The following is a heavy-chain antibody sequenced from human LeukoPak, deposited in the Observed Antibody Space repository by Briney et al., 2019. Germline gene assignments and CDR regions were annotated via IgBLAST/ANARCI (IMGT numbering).Heavy chain of an antibody. V-gene: IGHV4-34*01. Sequence: PSETLSLTCAVYGGSFSGYYWSWIRQPPGKGLEWIGEINHSGSTNYNPSLKSRVTISVDTSKNQFSLKLSSVTAADTAVYYCATGPWDQNSYYYMDVWGKGTTVTVSS. CDR1: GGSFSGYY. D-gene: IGHD7-27*01. CDR3: ATGPWDQNSYYYMDV. CDR2: INHSGST. J-gene: IGHJ6*03.